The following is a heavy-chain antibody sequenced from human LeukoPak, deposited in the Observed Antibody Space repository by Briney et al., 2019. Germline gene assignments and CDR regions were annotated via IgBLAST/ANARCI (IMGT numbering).Heavy chain of an antibody. V-gene: IGHV1-2*02. CDR1: GYTFTGYY. CDR3: ARDFRKGSAAAGTEYFDY. Sequence: GASVKVSCKASGYTFTGYYMHWVRQAPGQGLEWMGWINPNSGGTNYAQKFQGRVTMTRDTSISTAYMELSRLRSDDTAVYYCARDFRKGSAAAGTEYFDYWGQGTLVTVSS. D-gene: IGHD6-13*01. CDR2: INPNSGGT. J-gene: IGHJ4*02.